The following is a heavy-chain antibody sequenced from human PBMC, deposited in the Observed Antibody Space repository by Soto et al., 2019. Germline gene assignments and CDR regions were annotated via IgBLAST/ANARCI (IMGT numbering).Heavy chain of an antibody. Sequence: ASVKVSCKASGYTFTSYAMHWVRQAPGQRLEWMGWINAGNGNTKYSQKFQGRATITRDTSASTAYMELSSLRSEDTAVYYCARGNLYYYYMDVWGKGTTVTVSS. CDR1: GYTFTSYA. J-gene: IGHJ6*03. CDR2: INAGNGNT. CDR3: ARGNLYYYYMDV. V-gene: IGHV1-3*01.